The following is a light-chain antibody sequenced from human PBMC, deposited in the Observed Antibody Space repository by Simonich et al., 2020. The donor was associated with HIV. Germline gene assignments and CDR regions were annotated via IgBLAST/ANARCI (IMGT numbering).Light chain of an antibody. CDR3: YSTDSSGNHWV. CDR2: EDS. Sequence: SYELTQPPSVSVSPGQTARLTCSGDALPKEHAYWYQQKSGQAPVLVIYEDSKRPSGIPERFSGSSSGTMATLTISGAQVEDEADYYCYSTDSSGNHWVFGGGTKLTVL. V-gene: IGLV3-10*01. J-gene: IGLJ3*02. CDR1: ALPKEH.